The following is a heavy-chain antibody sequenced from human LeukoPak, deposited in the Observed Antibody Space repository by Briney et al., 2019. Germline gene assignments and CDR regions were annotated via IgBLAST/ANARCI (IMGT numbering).Heavy chain of an antibody. J-gene: IGHJ4*02. Sequence: ASVKVSCKASGYTFTSYGISWVRQAPGQGLEWVGWISAYNGNTNYAQKLQGRVTMTTDTSTSTAYMELRSLRSDDTAVYYCARDAGRISGWPSDYWGQGTLVTVSS. CDR1: GYTFTSYG. V-gene: IGHV1-18*01. CDR2: ISAYNGNT. D-gene: IGHD6-19*01. CDR3: ARDAGRISGWPSDY.